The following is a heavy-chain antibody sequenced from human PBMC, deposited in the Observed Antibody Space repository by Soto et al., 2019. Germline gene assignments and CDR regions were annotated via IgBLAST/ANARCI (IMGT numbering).Heavy chain of an antibody. Sequence: GGSLRLSCAASGFTFSSYGMHWVRQAPGKGLEWVAVISYDGSNKYYADSVKGRFTISRDNSKNTLYLQMNSLRAEDTAVYYCAKDDPYSSSWFSYYYYGMDVWGQGTTVTVSS. CDR2: ISYDGSNK. D-gene: IGHD6-13*01. CDR1: GFTFSSYG. V-gene: IGHV3-30*18. J-gene: IGHJ6*02. CDR3: AKDDPYSSSWFSYYYYGMDV.